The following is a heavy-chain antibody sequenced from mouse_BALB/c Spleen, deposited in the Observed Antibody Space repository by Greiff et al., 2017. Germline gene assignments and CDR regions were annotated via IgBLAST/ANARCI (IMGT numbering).Heavy chain of an antibody. CDR3: ARGVGGNYDYAMDY. V-gene: IGHV3-8*02. J-gene: IGHJ4*01. CDR2: ISYSGST. CDR1: GDSITSGY. D-gene: IGHD1-1*02. Sequence: VQLVESGPSLVKPSQTLSLTCSVTGDSITSGYWNWIRKFPGNKLEYMGYISYSGSTYYNPSLKSRISITRDTSKNQYYLQLNSVTTEDTATYYCARGVGGNYDYAMDYWGQGTSVTVSS.